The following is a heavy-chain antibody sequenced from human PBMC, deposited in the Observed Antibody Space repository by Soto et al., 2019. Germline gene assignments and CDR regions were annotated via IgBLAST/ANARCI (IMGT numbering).Heavy chain of an antibody. Sequence: QVQLVESGGGVVQPWRSLRLSCAASGFTFSSYGMHWVRQAPGKGLEWVAVIWYDGSNKYYADSVKGRFTISRDNSKNTLDLQMNTLRAEDTAVYYCARDVMVTAMVMWYFDLWGRGPLVTVSS. CDR1: GFTFSSYG. J-gene: IGHJ2*01. CDR3: ARDVMVTAMVMWYFDL. D-gene: IGHD2-21*02. V-gene: IGHV3-33*01. CDR2: IWYDGSNK.